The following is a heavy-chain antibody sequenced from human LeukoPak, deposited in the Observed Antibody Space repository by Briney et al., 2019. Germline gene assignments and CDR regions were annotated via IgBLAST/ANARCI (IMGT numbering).Heavy chain of an antibody. D-gene: IGHD1-26*01. CDR2: ITTDT. CDR1: GFAFNSYD. Sequence: GGSLRLSCAASGFAFNSYDMTWVRRAPGKGVEWVSLITTDTYYADSVRGRFTISRDNSKNTLYLQMNSLRADDTAVYYCAKAGSGHYSDYWGQGTLVTVSS. J-gene: IGHJ4*02. V-gene: IGHV3-23*01. CDR3: AKAGSGHYSDY.